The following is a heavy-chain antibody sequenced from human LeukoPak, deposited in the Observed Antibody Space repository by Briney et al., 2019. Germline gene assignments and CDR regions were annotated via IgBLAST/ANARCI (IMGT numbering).Heavy chain of an antibody. CDR3: ARWDSSEDY. J-gene: IGHJ4*02. CDR1: GGSISSTSYY. V-gene: IGHV4-39*07. D-gene: IGHD3-22*01. Sequence: SETLSLTCTVSGGSISSTSYYWGWIRQPPGKGLEWIGSIYHSGSTYYNPSLKSRVTISVDTSKNQFSLRLSSVTAADTAVYYCARWDSSEDYWGRGTLVTVSS. CDR2: IYHSGST.